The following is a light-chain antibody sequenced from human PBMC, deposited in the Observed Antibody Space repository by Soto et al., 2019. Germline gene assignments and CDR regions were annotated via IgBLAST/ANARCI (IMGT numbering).Light chain of an antibody. CDR1: QSVDIN. J-gene: IGKJ1*01. CDR2: EAS. CDR3: LQYHNLWA. V-gene: IGKV3-15*01. Sequence: EIVMTQSPVTLSASPGDRVSLSCRASQSVDINLAWYQQKPGQAPRLLIYEASTRASDIPSRFSGSGSGTEFTLTISSLQSEDFTVYSCLQYHNLWAFGQGTKVDTK.